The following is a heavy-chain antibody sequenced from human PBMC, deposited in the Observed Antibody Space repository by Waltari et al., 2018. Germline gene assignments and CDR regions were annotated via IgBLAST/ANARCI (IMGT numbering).Heavy chain of an antibody. Sequence: EVQLLESGGDLVQPGGSLRLSCAASGIPFGNYAINWFRLAPGTGLEWVSAITVGDDTYYADSVKGRFTISRDTSKDTVHLQMNGLRAEDTAVYYCATPFYNWDDPLHSWGQGTLVTVSS. CDR1: GIPFGNYA. D-gene: IGHD1-20*01. CDR3: ATPFYNWDDPLHS. CDR2: ITVGDDT. V-gene: IGHV3-23*01. J-gene: IGHJ4*02.